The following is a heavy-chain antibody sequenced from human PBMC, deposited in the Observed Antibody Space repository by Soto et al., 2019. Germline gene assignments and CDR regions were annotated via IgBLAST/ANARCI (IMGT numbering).Heavy chain of an antibody. CDR3: ARNTLYARIQLWSDAFDI. Sequence: PGGSLRLSCAASGFTFSSYWMHWVRQAPGKGLVWVSRINSDGSSTSYADSVKGRFTISRDNAKNTLYLQMNSLRAEDTAVYYCARNTLYARIQLWSDAFDIWGQGTMVTVS. CDR1: GFTFSSYW. D-gene: IGHD5-18*01. CDR2: INSDGSST. J-gene: IGHJ3*02. V-gene: IGHV3-74*01.